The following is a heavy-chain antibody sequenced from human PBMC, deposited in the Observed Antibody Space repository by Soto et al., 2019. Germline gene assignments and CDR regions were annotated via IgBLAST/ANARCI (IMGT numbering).Heavy chain of an antibody. Sequence: EVQLVESGGGLIQPGGSLRLSCAASGFTVSSNYMSWVRQAPGKGLEWVSVIYSGGSTYYADSVKGRFTISRDNSKNTLYLQMNSLRAEETAVYYCARDQRYCYDSSGYYKPLYYYGMGVWGQGTTVTVSS. D-gene: IGHD3-22*01. CDR1: GFTVSSNY. CDR2: IYSGGST. J-gene: IGHJ6*02. V-gene: IGHV3-53*01. CDR3: ARDQRYCYDSSGYYKPLYYYGMGV.